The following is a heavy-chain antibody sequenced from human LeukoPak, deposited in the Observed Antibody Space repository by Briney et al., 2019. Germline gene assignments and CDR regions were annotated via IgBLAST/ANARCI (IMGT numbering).Heavy chain of an antibody. CDR2: ISYDGSNK. D-gene: IGHD3-22*01. CDR1: GFTFSSYA. V-gene: IGHV3-30*04. CDR3: ARGPYYYDSSGYYYLDY. J-gene: IGHJ4*02. Sequence: GGSLRLSCAASGFTFSSYAMHWVRQAPGKGLEWVAVISYDGSNKYYADSVKGRFTISRDNSKNTLYLQMNSLRAEDTAVYYCARGPYYYDSSGYYYLDYWGQGTLVTVSS.